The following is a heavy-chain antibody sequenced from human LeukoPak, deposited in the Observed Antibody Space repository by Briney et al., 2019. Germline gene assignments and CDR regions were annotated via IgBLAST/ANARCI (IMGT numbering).Heavy chain of an antibody. Sequence: GGSLRLSCAASGFTFSSYGMHWVRQAPGKGLEWVAVIWYDGSNKYYADSVKGRFTISRDNSKNTLYLQMNSLRAEDTAVYYCARDSDPDYYDSSGLNAFDIWGQGTMVTVSS. V-gene: IGHV3-33*01. CDR1: GFTFSSYG. D-gene: IGHD3-22*01. CDR2: IWYDGSNK. CDR3: ARDSDPDYYDSSGLNAFDI. J-gene: IGHJ3*02.